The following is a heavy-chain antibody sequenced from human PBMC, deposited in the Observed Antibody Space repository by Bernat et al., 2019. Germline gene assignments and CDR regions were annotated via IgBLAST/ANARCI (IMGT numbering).Heavy chain of an antibody. D-gene: IGHD5-18*01. J-gene: IGHJ6*02. CDR3: ARDQDTAMVPFDYYYYYGMDV. CDR1: GFTFSSFA. V-gene: IGHV3-23*01. Sequence: VQLLQSGGGLVQPGGSLRLSCAASGFTFSSFAMSWVRQAPGKGLEWVSAISSSGGSTYYADSVKGRFTISRDNSKNTLYLQMNSLRAEDTAVYYCARDQDTAMVPFDYYYYYGMDVWGQGTTVTVSS. CDR2: ISSSGGST.